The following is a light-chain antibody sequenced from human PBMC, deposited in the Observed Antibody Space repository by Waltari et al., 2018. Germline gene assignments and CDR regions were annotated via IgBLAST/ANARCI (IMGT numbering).Light chain of an antibody. J-gene: IGKJ1*01. CDR2: KAS. V-gene: IGKV1-5*03. CDR1: QSINAW. Sequence: DIPLTQSPSTPSDTVGDRDTITCRASQSINAWLAWYQQKPGKAPKLLIYKASNLESGVPSRFSGSGSGTEFTLTISSLQPGDFATYYCQQYYNYWTFGQGTKVEIK. CDR3: QQYYNYWT.